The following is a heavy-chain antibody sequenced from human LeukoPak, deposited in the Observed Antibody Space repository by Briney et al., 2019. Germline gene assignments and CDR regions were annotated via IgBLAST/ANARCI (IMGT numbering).Heavy chain of an antibody. J-gene: IGHJ5*02. CDR2: ISYDGSNK. CDR1: GFTFSDYW. CDR3: ARDPGPEYNWFDP. V-gene: IGHV3-30*01. Sequence: GGSLRLSCTASGFTFSDYWMTWVRQAPGKGLEWVAVISYDGSNKYYADSVKGRFTISRDNSKNTLYLQMNSLRAEDTAVYYCARDPGPEYNWFDPWGQGTLVTVSS.